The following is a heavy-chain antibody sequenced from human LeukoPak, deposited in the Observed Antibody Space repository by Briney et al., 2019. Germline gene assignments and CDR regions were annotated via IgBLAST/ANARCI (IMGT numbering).Heavy chain of an antibody. CDR1: GFTFSSYS. Sequence: GGSLRLSCAASGFTFSSYSMNWVRQAPGKGLEWVSSISSSSSYIYYADSVKGRFTISRVNAKNSLYLQMNSLRAEDTAVYYCARIGDDDAFDIWGRGTMVTVSS. CDR2: ISSSSSYI. J-gene: IGHJ3*02. D-gene: IGHD4-17*01. CDR3: ARIGDDDAFDI. V-gene: IGHV3-21*01.